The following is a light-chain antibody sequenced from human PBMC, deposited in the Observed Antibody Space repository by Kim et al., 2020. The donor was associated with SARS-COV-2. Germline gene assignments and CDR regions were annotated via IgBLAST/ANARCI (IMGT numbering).Light chain of an antibody. CDR3: NFRDSSGNHLV. CDR2: GKN. J-gene: IGLJ2*01. Sequence: SSELTQDPAVSVALGQTVRITCQGDSLRSYYASWXQQKPGQAPVLVIYGKNNRPSGIPDRFSGSSSGNTASLTITGAQAEDEADYYCNFRDSSGNHLVFG. CDR1: SLRSYY. V-gene: IGLV3-19*01.